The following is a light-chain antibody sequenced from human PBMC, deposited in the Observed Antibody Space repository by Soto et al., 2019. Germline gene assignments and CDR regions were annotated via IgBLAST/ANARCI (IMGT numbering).Light chain of an antibody. CDR1: ISDVGGYES. J-gene: IGLJ1*01. CDR2: EGR. V-gene: IGLV2-14*01. CDR3: SSYTDTFTYV. Sequence: QSLLTQPASVSGSPGQSITISCTGTISDVGGYESVSWFQQHPGSAPRLLISEGRRRPSGVSSRFSGSTYGNTASLTISGLQAEDEADYYCSSYTDTFTYVFGTGTKVTVL.